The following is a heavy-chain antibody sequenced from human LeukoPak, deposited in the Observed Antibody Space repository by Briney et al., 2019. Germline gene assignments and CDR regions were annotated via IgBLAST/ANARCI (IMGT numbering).Heavy chain of an antibody. V-gene: IGHV3-33*01. D-gene: IGHD2-2*01. Sequence: GGSLTLSCEASGFTFRRYGMHWVRQAPGKGLEWVAVVWFDGRKEYYIDSVKGRFTIARDNSKNTLYLQMNSLRAEDTAVYYCARAPEYQLLIGYYYYMDVWGKGTTVTVSS. CDR2: VWFDGRKE. CDR1: GFTFRRYG. J-gene: IGHJ6*03. CDR3: ARAPEYQLLIGYYYYMDV.